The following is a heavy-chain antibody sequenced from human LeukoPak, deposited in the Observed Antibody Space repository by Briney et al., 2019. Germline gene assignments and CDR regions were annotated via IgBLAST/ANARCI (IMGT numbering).Heavy chain of an antibody. CDR1: GYTFTSYG. CDR2: ISAYNGNT. D-gene: IGHD6-13*01. J-gene: IGHJ4*02. Sequence: ASVKVSCKASGYTFTSYGISWVRQAPGQGLEWMGWISAYNGNTNFAQKLQGRVTMTTDTSTSTAYMELRSPRSDDTAVYYCAKASSSSWYVLGNWGQGTLVTVSS. V-gene: IGHV1-18*01. CDR3: AKASSSSWYVLGN.